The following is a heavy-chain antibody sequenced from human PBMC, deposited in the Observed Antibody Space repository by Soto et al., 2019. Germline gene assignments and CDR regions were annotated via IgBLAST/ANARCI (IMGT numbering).Heavy chain of an antibody. CDR3: ARDQGSLEYYDFWSGYSQIQDY. D-gene: IGHD3-3*01. Sequence: GGSLRLSCAASGFTFSSYSMNWVRQAPGKGLEWVSSISSSSSYIYYADSVKGRFTISRDNAKNSLYLQMNSLRAEDTAVYYCARDQGSLEYYDFWSGYSQIQDYWGQGTLVTVSS. CDR1: GFTFSSYS. CDR2: ISSSSSYI. J-gene: IGHJ4*02. V-gene: IGHV3-21*01.